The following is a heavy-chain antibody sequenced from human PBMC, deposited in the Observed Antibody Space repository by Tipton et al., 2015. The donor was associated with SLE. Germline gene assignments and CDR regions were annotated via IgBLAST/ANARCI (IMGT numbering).Heavy chain of an antibody. D-gene: IGHD3-3*01. Sequence: LRLSCAVYGGSFSGYYWSWIRQPPGKGLEWIGEINHSGSTNYNPSLTSRVTISIDTSKNQFSLKLSSVTAADTSVYYCARGKDYDFWSGYYRRDASDIWGQGTMVTVSS. CDR2: INHSGST. CDR3: ARGKDYDFWSGYYRRDASDI. CDR1: GGSFSGYY. J-gene: IGHJ3*02. V-gene: IGHV4-34*01.